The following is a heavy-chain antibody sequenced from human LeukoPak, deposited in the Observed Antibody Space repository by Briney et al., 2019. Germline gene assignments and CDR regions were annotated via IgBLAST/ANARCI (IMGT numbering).Heavy chain of an antibody. CDR1: GYTFTSYA. D-gene: IGHD3-10*01. CDR2: INTSTGNP. J-gene: IGHJ4*02. V-gene: IGHV7-4-1*02. Sequence: ASVKVSCKASGYTFTSYAMNWVRQAPGQGLEWMGWINTSTGNPTYAQGFTGRFVFSLDTSVSTAYLQISGLKAEDTAVYYCARPHYGSGSYPYFDYWGQGTLVTVSS. CDR3: ARPHYGSGSYPYFDY.